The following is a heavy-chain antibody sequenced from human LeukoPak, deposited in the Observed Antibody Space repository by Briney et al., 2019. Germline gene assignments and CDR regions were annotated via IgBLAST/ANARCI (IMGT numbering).Heavy chain of an antibody. CDR2: IYYSGST. Sequence: PSETLSLTCTVSGGSMSSYYWSWIRQPPRKGLEWIGYIYYSGSTNYNPSLKSRVTISVDTSKNQFSLKLSSVTAADTAVYYCARDQVGADDAFDIWGQGTMVTVSS. CDR3: ARDQVGADDAFDI. J-gene: IGHJ3*02. CDR1: GGSMSSYY. V-gene: IGHV4-59*01. D-gene: IGHD1-26*01.